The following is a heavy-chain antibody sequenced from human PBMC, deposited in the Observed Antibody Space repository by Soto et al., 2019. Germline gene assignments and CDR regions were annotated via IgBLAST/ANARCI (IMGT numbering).Heavy chain of an antibody. D-gene: IGHD3-9*01. CDR3: ARGVSVYDILIPWPTDDY. CDR1: GYTFTSYD. J-gene: IGHJ4*02. Sequence: GASVKVSCKASGYTFTSYDINWVRQATGQGLEWMGWMNPNSGNTGYAQKFQGRVTMTRNTSISTAYMELSSLRSEGTAVYYCARGVSVYDILIPWPTDDYWGQGTLVTVSS. V-gene: IGHV1-8*01. CDR2: MNPNSGNT.